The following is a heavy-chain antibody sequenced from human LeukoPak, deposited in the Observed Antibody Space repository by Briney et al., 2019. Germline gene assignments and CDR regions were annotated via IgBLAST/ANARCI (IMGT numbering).Heavy chain of an antibody. Sequence: GRSLRLSCAASGFTFDDYAMHWVRQAPGKGLEWVSGISYNSDTIAYADSVKGRFTISRDNAKNSLYLQMNSLRAEDTALYYCAKDYCGGDCYSGWYFDLWGRGTLVTVSS. J-gene: IGHJ2*01. CDR1: GFTFDDYA. CDR3: AKDYCGGDCYSGWYFDL. V-gene: IGHV3-9*01. CDR2: ISYNSDTI. D-gene: IGHD2-21*02.